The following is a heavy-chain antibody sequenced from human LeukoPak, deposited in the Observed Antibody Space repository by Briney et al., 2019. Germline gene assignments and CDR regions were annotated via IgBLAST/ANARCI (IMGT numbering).Heavy chain of an antibody. Sequence: ASVKVSCKASGYTFSDYYIHWVRQAPGQGLEWMGWINPNNGGTKYAQRFQGRVTMTRDTSITTAHMELRRLRSDDTAVYYCTRGFSLSDYYDGSGSDNWGQGTLVTVSS. J-gene: IGHJ4*02. D-gene: IGHD3-22*01. CDR3: TRGFSLSDYYDGSGSDN. CDR2: INPNNGGT. CDR1: GYTFSDYY. V-gene: IGHV1-2*02.